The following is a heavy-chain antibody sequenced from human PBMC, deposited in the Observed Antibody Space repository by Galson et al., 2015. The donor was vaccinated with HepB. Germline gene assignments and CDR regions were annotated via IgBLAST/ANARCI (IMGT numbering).Heavy chain of an antibody. D-gene: IGHD2-21*01. J-gene: IGHJ6*02. V-gene: IGHV1-24*01. CDR2: FDPEDGEA. Sequence: SVKVSCKVSGYALSELSMHWVRQAPGKGLEWMGSFDPEDGEAIYAQKFQGRVTLTEDTSIDTAYMELSSLRFEDTAVYYCATDCSADSCQPTYHSLGGWGQGTTVAVSS. CDR3: ATDCSADSCQPTYHSLGG. CDR1: GYALSELS.